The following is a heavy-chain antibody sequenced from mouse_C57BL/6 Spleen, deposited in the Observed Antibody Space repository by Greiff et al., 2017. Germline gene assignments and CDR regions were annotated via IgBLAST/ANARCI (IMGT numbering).Heavy chain of an antibody. CDR2: INPYNGGT. J-gene: IGHJ4*01. Sequence: VHVKQSGPVLVKPGASVKMSCKASGYTFTDYYMNWVKQSHGKSLEWIGVINPYNGGTSYNQKFKGKATLTVDKSSSTAYMELNSLTSEDSAVYYCAHYYGSSYRAMDYWGQGTSVTVSS. CDR3: AHYYGSSYRAMDY. D-gene: IGHD1-1*01. CDR1: GYTFTDYY. V-gene: IGHV1-19*01.